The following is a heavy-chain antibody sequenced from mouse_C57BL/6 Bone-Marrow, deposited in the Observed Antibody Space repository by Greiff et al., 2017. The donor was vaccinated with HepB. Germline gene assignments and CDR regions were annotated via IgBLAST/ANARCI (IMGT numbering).Heavy chain of an antibody. CDR3: ASPAFAWFAY. CDR1: GFTFSSYT. V-gene: IGHV5-9*01. J-gene: IGHJ3*01. Sequence: EVQVVESGGGLVKPGGSLKLSCAASGFTFSSYTMSWVRQTPEKRLEWVATISGGGGNTYYPDSVKGRFTISRDNAKNTLYLQMSSLRSEDTALYYCASPAFAWFAYWGQGTLVTVSA. CDR2: ISGGGGNT.